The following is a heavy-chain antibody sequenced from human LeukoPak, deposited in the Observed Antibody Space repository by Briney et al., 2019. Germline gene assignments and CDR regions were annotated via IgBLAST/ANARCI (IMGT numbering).Heavy chain of an antibody. D-gene: IGHD3-3*01. CDR1: GYTFTSYD. CDR3: ARAKSYDFWSGNWFDP. J-gene: IGHJ5*02. Sequence: GASVKVSCKASGYTFTSYDINWVRQVTGQGLEWMGWMNPNSGNTGYAQKFQGRVTMTRNTSISTAYMELSSLRSEDTAVYYCARAKSYDFWSGNWFDPWGQGTLVTVSS. V-gene: IGHV1-8*01. CDR2: MNPNSGNT.